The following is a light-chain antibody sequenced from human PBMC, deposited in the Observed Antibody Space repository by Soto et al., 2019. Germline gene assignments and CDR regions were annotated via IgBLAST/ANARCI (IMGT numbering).Light chain of an antibody. CDR1: QSVSVNS. V-gene: IGKV3-11*01. CDR2: AAS. Sequence: EIVLTQSPGTLSLSPGERATLSCRASQSVSVNSLARYQQKGGQAPRLLIYAASYRATGVPTRFSGSGSGTDFTLTINNLEPEDSAVYYCQQRWDWPLTFGGGTKVDIK. J-gene: IGKJ4*01. CDR3: QQRWDWPLT.